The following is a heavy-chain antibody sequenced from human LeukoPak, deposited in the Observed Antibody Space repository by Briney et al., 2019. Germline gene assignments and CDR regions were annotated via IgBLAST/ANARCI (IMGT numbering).Heavy chain of an antibody. CDR2: ISGSGGST. J-gene: IGHJ3*02. V-gene: IGHV3-23*01. CDR1: GFTFSSYA. D-gene: IGHD6-19*01. Sequence: PGGSLRLSCAASGFTFSSYAMSWVRQAPGKGLEWVSAISGSGGSTYYADSVKGRFTISRDNSKNMLYLQMNSLRAEDTAVYYCAKAEQWRLDAFDIWGQGTMVTVSS. CDR3: AKAEQWRLDAFDI.